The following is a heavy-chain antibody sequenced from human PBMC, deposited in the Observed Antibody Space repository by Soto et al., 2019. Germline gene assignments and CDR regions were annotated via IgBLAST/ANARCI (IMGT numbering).Heavy chain of an antibody. CDR1: GFTFSSYW. CDR3: ARAGDFWSGYNNWFDP. V-gene: IGHV3-74*01. Sequence: GGSLRLSCAASGFTFSSYWMHWVRQAPGKGLVWVSRINSDGSSTSYADSVKGRFTISRDNAKNTLYLQMNSLRAEDTAVYYCARAGDFWSGYNNWFDPWGQGTRVTVSS. D-gene: IGHD3-3*01. CDR2: INSDGSST. J-gene: IGHJ5*02.